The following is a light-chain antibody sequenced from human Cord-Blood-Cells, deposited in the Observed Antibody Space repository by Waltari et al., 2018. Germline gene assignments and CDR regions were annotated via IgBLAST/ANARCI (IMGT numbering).Light chain of an antibody. J-gene: IGLJ3*02. CDR2: EVS. Sequence: QSALTQPRSVSGSPGQSVTISCTRTSSDVGGYNYVSWYQQHPGKAPKLMINEVSKRPSGVPDRFSGSKSGNTASLTISGLQAEDEADYYCCSYAGSWVFGGGTKLTVL. CDR1: SSDVGGYNY. CDR3: CSYAGSWV. V-gene: IGLV2-11*01.